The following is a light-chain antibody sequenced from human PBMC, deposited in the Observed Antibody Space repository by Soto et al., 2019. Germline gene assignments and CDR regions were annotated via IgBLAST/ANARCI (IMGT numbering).Light chain of an antibody. CDR1: QTIRGL. V-gene: IGKV3-11*01. CDR3: QHRHSSPIT. Sequence: EIVLTQSPATLSLSPGERATLSCRTSQTIRGLLNWYQQRPGQAPRLLIYDTSNRATDIPARVSGSGSGTDSILTISRLAPEDFGDYFSQHRHSSPITFGQGTRVDIK. J-gene: IGKJ5*01. CDR2: DTS.